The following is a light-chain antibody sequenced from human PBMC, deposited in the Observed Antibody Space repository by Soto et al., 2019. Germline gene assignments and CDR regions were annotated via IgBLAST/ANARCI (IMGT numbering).Light chain of an antibody. Sequence: QSVLTQPPSVSGAPGQRVTISCTGSNSNIGAGYDVHWYQQVPGTAPKLLIYGNNNRPSGVPDRFSGSKSGTSASLAISGLRAEDEADYYCQSFDSSLSVVFGGGTKLTVL. CDR3: QSFDSSLSVV. J-gene: IGLJ2*01. CDR1: NSNIGAGYD. V-gene: IGLV1-40*01. CDR2: GNN.